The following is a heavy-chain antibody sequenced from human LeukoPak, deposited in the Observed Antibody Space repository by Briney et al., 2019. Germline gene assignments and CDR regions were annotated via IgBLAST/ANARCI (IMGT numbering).Heavy chain of an antibody. D-gene: IGHD3-10*01. CDR2: TYFKSKWYN. CDR1: GDRVSSNGAA. Sequence: SQTLSLTCAISGDRVSSNGAAWHWIRQSPSRGLEWLGSTYFKSKWYNDYAMAVKSRISINPDTSSNQCSLQLTSVTPEDTAVYYCARAAADYSYFDSWGQGTLVTVSS. CDR3: ARAAADYSYFDS. J-gene: IGHJ4*02. V-gene: IGHV6-1*01.